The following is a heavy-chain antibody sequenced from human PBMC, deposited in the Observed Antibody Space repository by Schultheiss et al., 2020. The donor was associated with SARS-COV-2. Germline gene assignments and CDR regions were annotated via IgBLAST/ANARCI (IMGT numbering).Heavy chain of an antibody. J-gene: IGHJ4*02. V-gene: IGHV3-33*01. CDR2: IWYDGSNK. CDR1: GFTFSSYG. Sequence: GESLKISCAASGFTFSSYGMHWVRQAPGKGLEWVAVIWYDGSNKYYADSVKGRFTISRDNSKNTLYLQMNSLRAEDTAVHYCARGSHGDSHDYWGQGTLVTVSS. D-gene: IGHD4-17*01. CDR3: ARGSHGDSHDY.